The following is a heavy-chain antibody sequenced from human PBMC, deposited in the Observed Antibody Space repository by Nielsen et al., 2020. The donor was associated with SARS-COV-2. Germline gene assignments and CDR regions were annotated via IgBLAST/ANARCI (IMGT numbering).Heavy chain of an antibody. V-gene: IGHV5-10-1*01. Sequence: VRQMPGKGLEWMGRIDPSDSYTDYSPSFQGLVTISADKSISTAYLQWSSLKASDTAMYYCARRYPGGVDYCAMDVWGQGTTVTVSS. CDR3: ARRYPGGVDYCAMDV. CDR2: IDPSDSYT. D-gene: IGHD3-10*01. J-gene: IGHJ6*02.